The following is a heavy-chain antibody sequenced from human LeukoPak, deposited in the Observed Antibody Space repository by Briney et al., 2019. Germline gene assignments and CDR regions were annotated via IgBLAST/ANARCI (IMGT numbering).Heavy chain of an antibody. V-gene: IGHV1-2*04. Sequence: EGSVKVSCKASGYTFTGYYMHWVRQAPGQGLEWMGWINPNSGGTNYAQKFQGWVTMTRDTSISTAYMELSRLRSDDTAVYYCARSYPMATIDYWGQGTLVTVSS. CDR3: ARSYPMATIDY. CDR1: GYTFTGYY. J-gene: IGHJ4*02. D-gene: IGHD5-24*01. CDR2: INPNSGGT.